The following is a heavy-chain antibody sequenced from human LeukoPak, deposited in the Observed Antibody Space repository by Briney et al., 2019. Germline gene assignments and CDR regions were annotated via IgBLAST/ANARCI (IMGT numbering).Heavy chain of an antibody. CDR2: ISSGGDYI. V-gene: IGHV3-21*04. CDR3: ARDVAADYNFRSGYLGPFDY. CDR1: GFTFSSFT. J-gene: IGHJ4*02. D-gene: IGHD3-3*01. Sequence: GGSLRLSCAASGFTFSSFTLTWVRQAPGKGLEWVSSISSGGDYIYYADSVNGRFTISRDNAKNSLYLHMNILRAEDTAVYYCARDVAADYNFRSGYLGPFDYWGQGTLVTVSS.